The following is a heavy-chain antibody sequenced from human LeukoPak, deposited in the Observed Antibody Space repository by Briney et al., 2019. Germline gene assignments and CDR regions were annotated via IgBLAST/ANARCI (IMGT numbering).Heavy chain of an antibody. CDR2: IYPGDSDT. D-gene: IGHD3-10*01. Sequence: GESLKISCKGSGYSFTSYWIAWVRQMPGKGLEWMGIIYPGDSDTRYSPSFQGQVTISADKSNNTAYLQWNSLKASDTAVYYCAKREGYGSGSSYYFDYWGQGTLVTVSS. J-gene: IGHJ4*02. CDR1: GYSFTSYW. CDR3: AKREGYGSGSSYYFDY. V-gene: IGHV5-51*01.